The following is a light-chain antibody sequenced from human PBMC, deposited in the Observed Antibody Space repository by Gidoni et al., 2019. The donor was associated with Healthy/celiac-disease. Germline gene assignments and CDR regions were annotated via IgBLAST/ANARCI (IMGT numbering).Light chain of an antibody. CDR1: QSVSSN. CDR2: GAS. V-gene: IGKV3-15*01. Sequence: EIVMTQSPATLSVSPGERATLSCRASQSVSSNLAWYQQKPGQAPRLLIYGASTRATGIPARFSGSGSGTEFNLTISSLQSEDFAVYYCQQYNNWPPRETFGPGTKVDIK. J-gene: IGKJ3*01. CDR3: QQYNNWPPRET.